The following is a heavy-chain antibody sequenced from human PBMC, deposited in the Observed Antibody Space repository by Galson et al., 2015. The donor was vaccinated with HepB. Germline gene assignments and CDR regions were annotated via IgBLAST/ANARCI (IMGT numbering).Heavy chain of an antibody. D-gene: IGHD2/OR15-2a*01. V-gene: IGHV3-23*01. CDR1: EFAFGSYA. CDR2: ISNSGERT. CDR3: SKGRFYDTNYSPPPAYSYYGMNV. Sequence: SLRLSCAASEFAFGSYAMSWVRQAPGKGLEWVSAISNSGERTFYADSVKGRFTISRDNSENTLYLLMNSLRVEDTAVYYCSKGRFYDTNYSPPPAYSYYGMNVWGQGTTVTVSS. J-gene: IGHJ6*02.